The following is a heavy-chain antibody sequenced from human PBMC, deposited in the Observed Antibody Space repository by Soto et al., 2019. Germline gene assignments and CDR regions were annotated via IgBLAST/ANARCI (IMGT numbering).Heavy chain of an antibody. Sequence: GGSLRLSCAASGFTFSSYGMHWVSQAPGKWLEWVAVIWYDGSNKYYADSVKGRFTISRDNSKNTLYLQMNSLRAEDTAVYYCARDLRPYNYGMGYYYYGMDVWGQGTTVTVSS. CDR3: ARDLRPYNYGMGYYYYGMDV. V-gene: IGHV3-33*01. D-gene: IGHD5-18*01. CDR1: GFTFSSYG. J-gene: IGHJ6*02. CDR2: IWYDGSNK.